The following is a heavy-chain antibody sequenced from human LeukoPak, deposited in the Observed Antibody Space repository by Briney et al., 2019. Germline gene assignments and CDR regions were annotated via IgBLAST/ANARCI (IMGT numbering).Heavy chain of an antibody. CDR2: IYYSGST. J-gene: IGHJ6*03. CDR1: GGSISSYY. Sequence: SETLSLTCTVSGGSISSYYWSWIRQPPGKGLEWIGYIYYSGSTNYNPSLKSRVTISVDTSKNQFSLKLSSVTAADTAVYYCARVSVGYYDSSGYYRHYYYYYMDVWGKGTTVTISS. D-gene: IGHD3-22*01. V-gene: IGHV4-59*01. CDR3: ARVSVGYYDSSGYYRHYYYYYMDV.